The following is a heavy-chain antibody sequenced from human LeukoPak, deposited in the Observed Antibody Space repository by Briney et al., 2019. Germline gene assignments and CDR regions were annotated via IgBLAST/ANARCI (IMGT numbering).Heavy chain of an antibody. J-gene: IGHJ5*02. V-gene: IGHV4-59*01. Sequence: SETLSLTCTVSGGSISSYYWSWIRQPPGKGLEWIGYIYYGGSTNYNPSLKSRVTISVDTSKNQFSLKLSSVTAADTAVYYCARWGQYYGDFSRFDPWGQGTLVTVSA. CDR1: GGSISSYY. D-gene: IGHD4-17*01. CDR3: ARWGQYYGDFSRFDP. CDR2: IYYGGST.